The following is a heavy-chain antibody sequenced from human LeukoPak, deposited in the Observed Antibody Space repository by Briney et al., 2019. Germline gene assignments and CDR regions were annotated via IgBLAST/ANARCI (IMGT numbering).Heavy chain of an antibody. J-gene: IGHJ4*02. CDR1: GFTFSNYA. V-gene: IGHV3-20*04. CDR3: ARASLYDNSAYYLDY. CDR2: VNWNGGST. D-gene: IGHD3-22*01. Sequence: GGSLRLSCAASGFTFSNYALSWVRQVPGKGLEWVSGVNWNGGSTGYADSVKGRFTISRDNAKNSLYLQMNSLRAEDTALYYCARASLYDNSAYYLDYWGQGTLVTVSS.